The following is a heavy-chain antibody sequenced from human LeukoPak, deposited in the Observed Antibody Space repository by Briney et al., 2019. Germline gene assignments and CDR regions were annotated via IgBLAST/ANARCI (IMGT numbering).Heavy chain of an antibody. CDR3: ARKGASGYGDYIYYYYYMDV. V-gene: IGHV3-7*01. Sequence: GGSLRLSCAASGFTFSSYEMNWVRQAPGKGLEWVANIKQDGSEKYYVDSVKGRFTISRDNAKNSLYLQMNSLRAEDTAVYYCARKGASGYGDYIYYYYYMDVWGKGTTVTISS. CDR2: IKQDGSEK. CDR1: GFTFSSYE. J-gene: IGHJ6*03. D-gene: IGHD4-17*01.